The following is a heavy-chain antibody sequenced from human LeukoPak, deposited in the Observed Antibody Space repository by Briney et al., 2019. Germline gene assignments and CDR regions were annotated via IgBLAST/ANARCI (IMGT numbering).Heavy chain of an antibody. CDR1: GFTFGDYA. CDR2: IRSKAYGGTT. CDR3: TRGRGITMIFWFDP. D-gene: IGHD3-22*01. Sequence: GGSLRLSCTASGFTFGDYAMSWFRQAPGKGLEWVGFIRSKAYGGTTEYAASVKGRFTISRDDSESIAYLQMNSLKTEDTAVYYCTRGRGITMIFWFDPWGQGTLVTVSS. V-gene: IGHV3-49*03. J-gene: IGHJ5*02.